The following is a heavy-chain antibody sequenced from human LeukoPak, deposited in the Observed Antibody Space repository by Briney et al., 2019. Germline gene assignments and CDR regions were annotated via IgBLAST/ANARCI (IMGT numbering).Heavy chain of an antibody. V-gene: IGHV3-23*01. Sequence: GGSLRLFCVASGFIFSSYAMSWVRQAPGKGLEWVSGISGSGGSAFYADSVKGRFTISRDNAKNTLYLEMNSLRAEDTAVYYCANLYGDYGDYWGQGNLVTVSS. D-gene: IGHD4-17*01. CDR3: ANLYGDYGDY. CDR2: ISGSGGSA. CDR1: GFIFSSYA. J-gene: IGHJ4*02.